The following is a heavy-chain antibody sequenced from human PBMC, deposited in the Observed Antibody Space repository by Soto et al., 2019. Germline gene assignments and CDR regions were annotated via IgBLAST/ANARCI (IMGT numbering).Heavy chain of an antibody. V-gene: IGHV3-30-3*01. J-gene: IGHJ5*02. CDR3: AREEMYYDFWSAKNWFDP. Sequence: GSLSLSCAASGFTFSSYAMHWVRQAPGKGLEWVAVISYDGSNKYYADSVKGRFTISRDNSKNTLYLQMNSLRAEDTAVYYCAREEMYYDFWSAKNWFDPWGQGTLVTVSS. CDR2: ISYDGSNK. D-gene: IGHD3-3*01. CDR1: GFTFSSYA.